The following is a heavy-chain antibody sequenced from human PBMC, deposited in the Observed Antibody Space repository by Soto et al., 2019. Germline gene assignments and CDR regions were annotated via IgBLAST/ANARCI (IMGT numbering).Heavy chain of an antibody. J-gene: IGHJ3*02. V-gene: IGHV4-59*01. Sequence: PSETLSLTCTVSGGSISSYYWSWIRQPPGKGLEWIGYIYYSGSTNYNPSLESRVTISVDTSKNQFSLKLSSVTAADTAVYYCARPRAPFAFDIWGQGTMVTVSS. CDR1: GGSISSYY. CDR2: IYYSGST. CDR3: ARPRAPFAFDI.